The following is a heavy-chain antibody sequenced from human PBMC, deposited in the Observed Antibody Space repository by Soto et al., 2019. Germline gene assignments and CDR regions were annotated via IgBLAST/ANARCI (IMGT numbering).Heavy chain of an antibody. CDR3: AKSMSSSPKNCFDP. V-gene: IGHV3-23*01. CDR2: VSGGGGTT. D-gene: IGHD6-6*01. Sequence: GGSLRLSCEASGFTFSAYTMNWVRQAPGRGLEWVSGVSGGGGTTYYADSVKGRFTISRDNSKNTLYLQMNSLRAEDTAVYHCAKSMSSSPKNCFDPWGQGTLVTVSS. CDR1: GFTFSAYT. J-gene: IGHJ5*02.